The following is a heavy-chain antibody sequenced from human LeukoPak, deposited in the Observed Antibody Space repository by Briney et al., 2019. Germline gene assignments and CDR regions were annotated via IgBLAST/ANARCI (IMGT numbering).Heavy chain of an antibody. CDR2: INHSGRT. Sequence: SETLSLTCAVYGGSFSGYYWSWIRQPPGKGLEWIGEINHSGRTNYNPSLKSRVTISVDTSKNQFSLKLSSVPAADTAVYYCARGKRITMIVVVIGGVNAFDIWGQGTMVTVSS. J-gene: IGHJ3*02. CDR3: ARGKRITMIVVVIGGVNAFDI. D-gene: IGHD3-22*01. CDR1: GGSFSGYY. V-gene: IGHV4-34*01.